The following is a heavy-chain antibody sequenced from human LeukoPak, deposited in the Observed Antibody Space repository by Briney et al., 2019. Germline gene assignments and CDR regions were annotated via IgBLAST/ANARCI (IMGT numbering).Heavy chain of an antibody. CDR2: IYSGGST. V-gene: IGHV3-53*04. D-gene: IGHD1-26*01. CDR1: GFTGSSNY. J-gene: IGHJ3*02. CDR3: ARETGWEIPDAFDI. Sequence: GGSLRLSCAASGFTGSSNYKSSGRQAPGKGLEGVSVIYSGGSTYSADSVKGRFNISRHNCQYTLYLQMNSLRPEVTAVYYGARETGWEIPDAFDIWGQGTMVTVSS.